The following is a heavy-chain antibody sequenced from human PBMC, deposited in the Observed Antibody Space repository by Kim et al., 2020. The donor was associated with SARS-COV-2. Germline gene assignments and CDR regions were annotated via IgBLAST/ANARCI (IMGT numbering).Heavy chain of an antibody. Sequence: SETLSLTCTVSGGSISSYYWSWIRQPPGKGLEWIGYIYYSGSTNYNPSLKSRVTISVDTSKNQFSLKLSSVTAADTAVYYCARDVGGEYYDYVWGSYRHNWFDPWGQGTLVTVSS. V-gene: IGHV4-59*13. J-gene: IGHJ5*02. CDR1: GGSISSYY. CDR3: ARDVGGEYYDYVWGSYRHNWFDP. CDR2: IYYSGST. D-gene: IGHD3-16*02.